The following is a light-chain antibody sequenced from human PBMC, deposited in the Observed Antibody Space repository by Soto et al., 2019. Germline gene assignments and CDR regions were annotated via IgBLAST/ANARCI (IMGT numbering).Light chain of an antibody. CDR1: QTGSSSD. CDR3: QQYGTSPV. J-gene: IGKJ5*01. Sequence: EIVLTQFPGTLSLSLGDRATLSCRTSQTGSSSDLAWYQQQPGRAPRLLIYSTSTRAAGIPDRFSGSGSGTDFTLTISRLEPEVFAVYYCQQYGTSPVFGQGTRLDIK. CDR2: STS. V-gene: IGKV3-20*01.